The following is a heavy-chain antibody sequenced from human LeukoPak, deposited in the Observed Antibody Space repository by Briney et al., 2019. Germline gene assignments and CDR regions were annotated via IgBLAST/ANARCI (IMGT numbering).Heavy chain of an antibody. CDR1: GFTVSSNY. CDR3: ARVVGATYFDY. Sequence: GGSLRLSCAASGFTVSSNYMSRVRQAPGKGLEWVSVIYGGGSTYYADSVKGRFTISRDNSKNTLYLQMNGLRAEDTALYYCARVVGATYFDYWGQGTLVTVSS. J-gene: IGHJ4*02. CDR2: IYGGGST. D-gene: IGHD1-26*01. V-gene: IGHV3-53*01.